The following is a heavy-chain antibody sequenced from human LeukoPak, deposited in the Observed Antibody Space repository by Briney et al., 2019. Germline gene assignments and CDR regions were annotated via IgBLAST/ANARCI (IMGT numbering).Heavy chain of an antibody. V-gene: IGHV7-4-1*02. D-gene: IGHD3-9*01. J-gene: IGHJ6*02. Sequence: GASVKVSCKASGYTFTSYAMNWVRQAPGQGLEWMGWINTNTGNTTYAQGFTGRFVFSLDTSVSTAYLQISSLKAEDTAVYYCAREDVAITIGYYYYYGMDVWGQGTTVTVSS. CDR3: AREDVAITIGYYYYYGMDV. CDR2: INTNTGNT. CDR1: GYTFTSYA.